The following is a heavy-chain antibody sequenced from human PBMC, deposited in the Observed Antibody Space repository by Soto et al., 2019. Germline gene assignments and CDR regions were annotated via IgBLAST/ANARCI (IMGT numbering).Heavy chain of an antibody. CDR3: ARGLPTTVTILQS. CDR2: INVGNGNT. CDR1: GFPFAGNT. Sequence: QVQLVQSGAEVKKPGASVKVSCKASGFPFAGNTVLWVRQAPGQGLEWMGWINVGNGNTKLSQKFQGRFTLARDTSASTAYMELSSLRSEYTAVYYCARGLPTTVTILQSWGQGNMVTVAA. V-gene: IGHV1-3*01. J-gene: IGHJ5*02. D-gene: IGHD4-17*01.